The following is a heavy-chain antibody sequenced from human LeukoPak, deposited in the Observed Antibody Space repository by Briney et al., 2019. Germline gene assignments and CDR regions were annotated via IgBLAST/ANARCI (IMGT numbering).Heavy chain of an antibody. CDR2: MNPNSGNT. Sequence: ASVKVSCKASGGTFSSYAISWVRQATGQGLEWMGWMNPNSGNTGYAQKFQGRVTMTRNTSISTAYMELSSLRSEDTAVYYCARGGWFESYWVDYWGQGTLVTVSS. J-gene: IGHJ4*02. CDR1: GGTFSSYA. CDR3: ARGGWFESYWVDY. V-gene: IGHV1-8*02. D-gene: IGHD2-21*01.